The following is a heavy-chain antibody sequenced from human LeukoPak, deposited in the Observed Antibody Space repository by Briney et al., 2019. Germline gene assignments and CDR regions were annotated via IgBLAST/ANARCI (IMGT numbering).Heavy chain of an antibody. CDR1: DFSFSAYS. CDR2: ISASDSSSYI. Sequence: GGSLRLSCTASDFSFSAYSMNWVRQAPGKGLEWVSTISASDSSSYIYYADSVKGRFTISRDNAKNSLNLQMNSLRVEDTAVYYCVRAGTAARLGMGFDSWGQGTLVTVSS. D-gene: IGHD6-6*01. J-gene: IGHJ4*02. CDR3: VRAGTAARLGMGFDS. V-gene: IGHV3-21*01.